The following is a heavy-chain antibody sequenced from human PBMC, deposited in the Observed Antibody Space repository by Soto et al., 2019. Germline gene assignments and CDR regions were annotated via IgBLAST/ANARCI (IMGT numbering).Heavy chain of an antibody. V-gene: IGHV1-18*01. Sequence: ASVKVSCKASAYTFTSYGIGWVRQATGQALEWMGWISAYNGNTNYEPKLQGRVTMNPDPSTSTAYMELRSLRSDNTAVYYCTNRLGYSSSTSCQNWFDPWGQGTLVTVSS. CDR2: ISAYNGNT. D-gene: IGHD2-2*01. CDR3: TNRLGYSSSTSCQNWFDP. CDR1: AYTFTSYG. J-gene: IGHJ5*02.